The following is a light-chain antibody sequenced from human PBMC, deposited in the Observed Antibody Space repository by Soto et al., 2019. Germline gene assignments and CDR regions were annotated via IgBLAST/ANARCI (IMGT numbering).Light chain of an antibody. CDR1: QSLSSW. J-gene: IGKJ1*01. V-gene: IGKV1-5*01. CDR3: QQYNSYSK. Sequence: DIQMTQSPSTLSASVGDRVTITCRASQSLSSWLAWYQQKPGKAPKLLIYDASSLESGVPSRFSGSGSGTEFTLTINTLQPDDFATYYCQQYNSYSKFGQGTKVDIK. CDR2: DAS.